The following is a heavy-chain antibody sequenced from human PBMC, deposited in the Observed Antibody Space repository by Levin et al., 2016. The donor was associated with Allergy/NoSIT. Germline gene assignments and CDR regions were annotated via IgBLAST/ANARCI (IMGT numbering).Heavy chain of an antibody. CDR3: ARVSYCGGDCYYSDY. J-gene: IGHJ4*02. D-gene: IGHD2-21*01. Sequence: SVKVSCKASGGTFSSYAISWVRQAPGQGLEWMGGIIPIFGTANYAQKFQGRVTITADESTSTAYMELSSLRSEDTAVYYCARVSYCGGDCYYSDYWGQGTLVTVSS. CDR2: IIPIFGTA. CDR1: GGTFSSYA. V-gene: IGHV1-69*13.